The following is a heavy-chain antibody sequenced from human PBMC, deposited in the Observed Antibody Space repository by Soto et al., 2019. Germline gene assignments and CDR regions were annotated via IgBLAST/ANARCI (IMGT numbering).Heavy chain of an antibody. Sequence: GESLKISCAASGFTFSSYDMHWVRQATGKGLEWVSAIGTAGDTYYPGSVKGRFTISRENAKNSLYLQMNSLRAGDTAVYYCARGPLFGYSSSWYFDYLGQGTLVTVSS. CDR3: ARGPLFGYSSSWYFDY. D-gene: IGHD6-13*01. J-gene: IGHJ4*02. V-gene: IGHV3-13*01. CDR2: IGTAGDT. CDR1: GFTFSSYD.